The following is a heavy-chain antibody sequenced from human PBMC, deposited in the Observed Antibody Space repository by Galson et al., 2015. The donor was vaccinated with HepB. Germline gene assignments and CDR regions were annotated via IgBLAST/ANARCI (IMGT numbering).Heavy chain of an antibody. D-gene: IGHD3-3*01. CDR3: ARDKVGVFGVVIMIYLDFDY. CDR2: INPSGGST. CDR1: GYTFTSYY. J-gene: IGHJ4*02. Sequence: SVKVSCKASGYTFTSYYMHWVRQAPGQGLEWMGIINPSGGSTSYAQKFQGRVTMTRDTFTSTVYMELSSLRSEDTAVYYCARDKVGVFGVVIMIYLDFDYWGQGTLVTVSS. V-gene: IGHV1-46*01.